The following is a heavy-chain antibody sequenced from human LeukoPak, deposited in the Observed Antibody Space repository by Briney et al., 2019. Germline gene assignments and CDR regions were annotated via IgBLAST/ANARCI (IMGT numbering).Heavy chain of an antibody. J-gene: IGHJ4*02. CDR3: ARGARYYDSSGYYYGWWVLNY. V-gene: IGHV1-18*01. D-gene: IGHD3-22*01. CDR2: ISAYNGNT. CDR1: GYTFTSYG. Sequence: ASVKVSCKASGYTFTSYGISWVRQAPGQGLEWMGWISAYNGNTNYAQKLQGRVTMTTDTSTSTAYMELRSLRSDDTAVYYCARGARYYDSSGYYYGWWVLNYWGQGTLVTVSS.